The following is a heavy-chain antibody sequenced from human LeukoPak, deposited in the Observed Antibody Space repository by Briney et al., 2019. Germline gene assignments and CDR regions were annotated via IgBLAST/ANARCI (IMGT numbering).Heavy chain of an antibody. CDR3: ARAGIWSEYDPFDI. J-gene: IGHJ3*02. D-gene: IGHD3-3*01. CDR2: INPSGGSP. CDR1: GYTYTNYY. V-gene: IGHV1-46*01. Sequence: GASVKVSCTSSGYTYTNYYMHWVRQAPGQGLEWMGIINPSGGSPTYAQKFQGRVSMTSDISTSTLHMELSGLRSEDTAIYYCARAGIWSEYDPFDIWGQGTVVTVSS.